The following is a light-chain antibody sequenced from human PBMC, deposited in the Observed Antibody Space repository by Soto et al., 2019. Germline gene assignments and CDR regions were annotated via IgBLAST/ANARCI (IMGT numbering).Light chain of an antibody. CDR3: QQYYSTPPYT. Sequence: DIVMTQSPDSLAVSLGERATINCKSSQSVLYSSNNKNYLAWYQQKPGQPPKLLIYWASTRESGVPDRFSGSGSGADFTLTISSPQAEDVAVYYCQQYYSTPPYTFGQGTKFEIK. J-gene: IGKJ2*01. CDR2: WAS. V-gene: IGKV4-1*01. CDR1: QSVLYSSNNKNY.